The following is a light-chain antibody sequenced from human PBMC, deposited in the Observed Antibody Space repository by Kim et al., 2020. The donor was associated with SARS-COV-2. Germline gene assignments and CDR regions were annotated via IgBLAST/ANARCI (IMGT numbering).Light chain of an antibody. CDR3: VLYVGNGISV. CDR2: NTD. Sequence: QTAVTQEPSFSVSPGGTVTLTCGLTSGSVSRNYFPSWYQQSPGQTPRTLIYNTDSRPSWVPDRFSGSILGNKAALTITGAQADDNSYYYCVLYVGNGISVFGGGTQLTVL. CDR1: SGSVSRNYF. V-gene: IGLV8-61*01. J-gene: IGLJ3*02.